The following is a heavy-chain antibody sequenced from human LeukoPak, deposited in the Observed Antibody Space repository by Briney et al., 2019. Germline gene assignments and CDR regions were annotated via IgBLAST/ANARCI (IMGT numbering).Heavy chain of an antibody. V-gene: IGHV3-23*01. Sequence: QPGGSLRLSCAASGFTFNNYAMTWVRQAPGKGLEWVSSISGSGGSTYYVDSVKGRFTISRDSSKNTLYLQLNSLRVGDTTIYFCAKARSAYYFDYWGRGTLVTVSS. J-gene: IGHJ4*02. CDR2: ISGSGGST. CDR3: AKARSAYYFDY. CDR1: GFTFNNYA.